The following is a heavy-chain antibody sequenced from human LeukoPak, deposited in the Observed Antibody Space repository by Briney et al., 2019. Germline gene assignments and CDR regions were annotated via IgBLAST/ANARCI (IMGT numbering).Heavy chain of an antibody. CDR1: GGTFSSFA. J-gene: IGHJ5*02. D-gene: IGHD3-22*01. CDR3: ATESPRRQYYYDPNWFDP. V-gene: IGHV1-69*06. Sequence: SVKVSCKASGGTFSSFAISWVRQAPGQGLEWMGGIIPIFGTAIYAQKFQGRVTMTEDTSTDTAYMELSSLRSDDTAVYYCATESPRRQYYYDPNWFDPWGQGTLVTVSS. CDR2: IIPIFGTA.